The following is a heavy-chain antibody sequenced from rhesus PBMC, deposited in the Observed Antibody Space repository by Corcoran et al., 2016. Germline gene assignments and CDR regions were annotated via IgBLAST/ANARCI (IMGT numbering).Heavy chain of an antibody. CDR2: IYGSSGST. J-gene: IGHJ4*01. D-gene: IGHD3-28*01. Sequence: QLQLQESGPGLVKPSETLSLTCAVSGYSISSGYDWSWIRQPPGKGLEWIGYIYGSSGSTNYNPAPKHRFTISNDTSKNQFSLKLSSVTAADTAVYYCAGTERLQYYYDSGYYPDYWGQGVLVTVSS. CDR3: AGTERLQYYYDSGYYPDY. CDR1: GYSISSGYD. V-gene: IGHV4-127*01.